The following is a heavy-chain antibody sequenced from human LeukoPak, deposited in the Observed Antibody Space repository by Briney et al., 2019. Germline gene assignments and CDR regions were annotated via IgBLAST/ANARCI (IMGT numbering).Heavy chain of an antibody. J-gene: IGHJ4*02. CDR1: GFTFSSYG. Sequence: GGSLRLSCAASGFTFSSYGMHWVRQAPGKGLEWVAFIRYDGSNKYYADSVKGRFTISRDNSKNTLYLQMNSLRAEDTAVYYCAKDSLPYYYDSSGYYFDYWGQGTLVTVSS. V-gene: IGHV3-30*02. CDR3: AKDSLPYYYDSSGYYFDY. D-gene: IGHD3-22*01. CDR2: IRYDGSNK.